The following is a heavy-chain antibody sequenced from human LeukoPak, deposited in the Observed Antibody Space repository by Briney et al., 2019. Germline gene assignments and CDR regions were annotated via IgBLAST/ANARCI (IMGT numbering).Heavy chain of an antibody. J-gene: IGHJ4*02. CDR3: ARRGGAAAVFGY. CDR2: IYFGGTT. CDR1: GFTVSSNY. D-gene: IGHD6-13*01. V-gene: IGHV3-53*01. Sequence: PGGSLRLSCAASGFTVSSNYMTWVRQAPGQGLEWVSVIYFGGTTYYSDSVKGRFTISRDNSKNTVYLQMNSLRVEDTAVYYCARRGGAAAVFGYWGQGTLVTVSS.